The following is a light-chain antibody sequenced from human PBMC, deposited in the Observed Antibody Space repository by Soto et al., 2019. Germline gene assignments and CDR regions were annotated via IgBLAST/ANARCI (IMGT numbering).Light chain of an antibody. CDR1: SSDLGSYNY. Sequence: QSALTQPASVSGSPGQSITISCTGTSSDLGSYNYVSWYQQHPGKAPKLMIYDVSNRPSGVSNRFSGSKSGNTASLTISGRRAEEEAAYYCSSYTGSSNLVVFGGGTKLTVL. CDR3: SSYTGSSNLVV. CDR2: DVS. V-gene: IGLV2-14*03. J-gene: IGLJ3*02.